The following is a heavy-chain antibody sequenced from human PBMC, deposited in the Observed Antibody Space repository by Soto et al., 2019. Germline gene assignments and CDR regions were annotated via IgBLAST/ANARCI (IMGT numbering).Heavy chain of an antibody. CDR2: IYHSGST. CDR1: GGSISSGCYS. D-gene: IGHD5-12*01. CDR3: VRHAQWIIRAY. J-gene: IGHJ4*02. V-gene: IGHV4-30-2*01. Sequence: SETLSLTCAVSGGSISSGCYSWSWIRQPPGKGLEWIGYIYHSGSTYYNPSLKSRVTISVDRSKNQFSLKLSSVTAADTAVYYCVRHAQWIIRAYWGQGSLVTVSS.